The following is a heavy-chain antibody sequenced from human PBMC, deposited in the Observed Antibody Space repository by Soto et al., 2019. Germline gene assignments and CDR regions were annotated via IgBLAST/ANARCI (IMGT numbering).Heavy chain of an antibody. CDR1: GDSISSYY. CDR3: ARVRTGYFDY. V-gene: IGHV4-59*01. CDR2: IYYNGNT. J-gene: IGHJ4*02. D-gene: IGHD3-9*01. Sequence: SETLSLTCTVSGDSISSYYWSWIRQPPGKGLEWIGYIYYNGNTNYNPSLESRVTISVDRSKNQFSLRLTSLTAADTAVYYCARVRTGYFDYWGRGALVTVSS.